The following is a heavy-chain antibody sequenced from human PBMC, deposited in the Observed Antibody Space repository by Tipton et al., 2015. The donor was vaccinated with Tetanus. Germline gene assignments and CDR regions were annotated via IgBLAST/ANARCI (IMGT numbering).Heavy chain of an antibody. V-gene: IGHV4-39*01. Sequence: TLSLTCTVSGGSLSSGTYYWGWIRQPPGKGLEWIGNIYYSGSTYYNASLESRVTISVDTSKNQFSLKLTSVTAADTAVYYCARPVKQWLVPVDSWGQGTLVTVSS. J-gene: IGHJ4*02. CDR2: IYYSGST. CDR3: ARPVKQWLVPVDS. CDR1: GGSLSSGTYY. D-gene: IGHD6-19*01.